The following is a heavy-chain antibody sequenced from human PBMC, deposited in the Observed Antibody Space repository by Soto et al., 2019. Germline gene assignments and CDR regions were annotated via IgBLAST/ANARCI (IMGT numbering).Heavy chain of an antibody. Sequence: QVQLQQWGAGLLKPSETLSLTCAVYGGSFSGYYWSWIRQPPGKGLEWIGEINHSGSTNYNPSLKSRVTISVDTSKNHVSLKLSSVTAADTAVYYCARGRVVTRRYFAYWGQGTLVTVSS. CDR1: GGSFSGYY. CDR2: INHSGST. J-gene: IGHJ4*02. V-gene: IGHV4-34*01. CDR3: ARGRVVTRRYFAY. D-gene: IGHD2-21*02.